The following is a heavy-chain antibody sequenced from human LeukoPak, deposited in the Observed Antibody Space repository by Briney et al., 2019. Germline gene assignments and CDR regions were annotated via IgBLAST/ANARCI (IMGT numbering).Heavy chain of an antibody. V-gene: IGHV4-39*01. J-gene: IGHJ6*03. CDR3: ATNPNHRGTMIVVVPYYYYYMDV. CDR1: GGSISSSSYY. D-gene: IGHD3-22*01. Sequence: PSETLSLTCTVSGGSISSSSYYWGWIRQPPGKGLEWIGSIYYSGSTYYNPSLKSRVTISVDTSKNQFSLKLSSVTAADTAVYYCATNPNHRGTMIVVVPYYYYYMDVWGKGTTVTISS. CDR2: IYYSGST.